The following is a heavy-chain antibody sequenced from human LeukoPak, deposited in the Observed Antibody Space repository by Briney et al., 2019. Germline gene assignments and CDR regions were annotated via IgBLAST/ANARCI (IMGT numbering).Heavy chain of an antibody. V-gene: IGHV1-2*02. CDR1: GYTFTDYY. J-gene: IGHJ4*02. CDR3: ARSHDYGYFDF. CDR2: IRCNSGFT. D-gene: IGHD4-17*01. Sequence: ASVKASCKASGYTFTDYYLHWVRQAPGQGLEWMGSIRCNSGFTTYLQKFQGRVTMTRDTSIGTAYMDLTRLDSDDTAVYYCARSHDYGYFDFWGQGTLVTVSS.